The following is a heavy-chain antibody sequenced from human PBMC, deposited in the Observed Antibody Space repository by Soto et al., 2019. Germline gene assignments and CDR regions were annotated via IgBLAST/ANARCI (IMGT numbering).Heavy chain of an antibody. V-gene: IGHV4-31*03. Sequence: QVQLQESGPGLVKPSQTLSLTCTVSGGSISSGGYYWSWIRQHPGKGLEWIGYIYYSGSTYYNPSLKSRVTIAVDTSKNQFSLKLSSVTAADTAVYYCARDQLGYCSGGSCFYYWGQGTLVTVSS. CDR1: GGSISSGGYY. CDR2: IYYSGST. J-gene: IGHJ4*02. D-gene: IGHD2-15*01. CDR3: ARDQLGYCSGGSCFYY.